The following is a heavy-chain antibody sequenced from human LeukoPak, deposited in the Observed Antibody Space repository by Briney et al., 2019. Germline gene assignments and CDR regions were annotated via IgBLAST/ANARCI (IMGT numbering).Heavy chain of an antibody. V-gene: IGHV3-48*03. Sequence: PGGSLRLSCAASGFTFSSYEMNWVRQAPGKGLEWVSYISSSGSTIYYADSVKGRFTISRDNAKNSLYLQMNSPRAEDTAVYYCVVQCLAAGRCRERVYWGQGTLVTVSS. CDR1: GFTFSSYE. CDR2: ISSSGSTI. CDR3: VVQCLAAGRCRERVY. J-gene: IGHJ4*02. D-gene: IGHD6-19*01.